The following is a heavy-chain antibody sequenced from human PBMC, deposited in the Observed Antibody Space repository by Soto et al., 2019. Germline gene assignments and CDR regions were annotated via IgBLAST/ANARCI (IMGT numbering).Heavy chain of an antibody. Sequence: EVQLVESGGGLVQPGESLPLSCAASGFTFSSYWMHWVRQAPGKGLVWVSSIKVDGSGTYYADSVQGRFTISRDNAKNTLYLQMNSLRVEDTAVYFCARGDGDRFYGNCYLGRHWGQGNLVTVSS. D-gene: IGHD2-2*03. CDR3: ARGDGDRFYGNCYLGRH. J-gene: IGHJ4*02. CDR2: IKVDGSGT. CDR1: GFTFSSYW. V-gene: IGHV3-74*01.